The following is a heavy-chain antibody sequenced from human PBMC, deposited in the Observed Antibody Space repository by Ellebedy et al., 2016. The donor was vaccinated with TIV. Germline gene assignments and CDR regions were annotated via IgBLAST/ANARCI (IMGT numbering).Heavy chain of an antibody. CDR2: IYPGDSDT. CDR3: ARPHILTGYYNSEDAFDI. D-gene: IGHD3-9*01. Sequence: GESLKISCKGSGYSFTSYWIGWVRQMPGKGLEWMGIIYPGDSDTRYSPSFQGQVTISADKSISTAYLQWSSLKASDTAVYYCARPHILTGYYNSEDAFDIWGQGTMVTVSS. V-gene: IGHV5-51*01. J-gene: IGHJ3*02. CDR1: GYSFTSYW.